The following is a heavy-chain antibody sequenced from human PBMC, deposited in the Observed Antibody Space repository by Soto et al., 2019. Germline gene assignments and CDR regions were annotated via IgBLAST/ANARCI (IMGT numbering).Heavy chain of an antibody. J-gene: IGHJ3*02. Sequence: ASGKVSCKASGDTFTSYDINWVRQAPGQGLEWMGWMNPNSGNTGYAQKFQGRVTMTRNTSISTAYMELSSLRSEDTAVYYGARAGGDFWSGYYRDAFDIWGQGTMVTVSS. CDR2: MNPNSGNT. CDR1: GDTFTSYD. V-gene: IGHV1-8*01. D-gene: IGHD3-3*01. CDR3: ARAGGDFWSGYYRDAFDI.